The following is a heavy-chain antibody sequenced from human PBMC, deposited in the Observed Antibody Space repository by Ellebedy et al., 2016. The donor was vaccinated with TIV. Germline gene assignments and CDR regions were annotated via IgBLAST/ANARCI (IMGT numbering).Heavy chain of an antibody. CDR3: ARDARFIDQQHNWFDP. CDR1: GFIFSDYY. CDR2: ISNSGHTI. Sequence: GGSQRLSCAASGFIFSDYYMSWIRQAPGKGLEWVSYISNSGHTIYYADSVKGRFTISRDNAENSLYLQMNSLRPEDTAVYYCARDARFIDQQHNWFDPWGQGTLVTVSS. D-gene: IGHD6-13*01. J-gene: IGHJ5*02. V-gene: IGHV3-11*01.